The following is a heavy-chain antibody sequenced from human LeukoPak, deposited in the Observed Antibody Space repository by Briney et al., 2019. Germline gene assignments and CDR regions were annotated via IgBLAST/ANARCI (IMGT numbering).Heavy chain of an antibody. Sequence: GGSLRLSCAASGFTFSSYAMSWVRQAPGKGLEWVSVIYSGGSTYYADSVKGRFTISRDNSKNTLYLQMNSLRAEDTAVYYCAREIIEGYNSLHYWGQGTLVTVSS. CDR2: IYSGGST. D-gene: IGHD5-24*01. CDR1: GFTFSSYA. V-gene: IGHV3-53*01. CDR3: AREIIEGYNSLHY. J-gene: IGHJ4*02.